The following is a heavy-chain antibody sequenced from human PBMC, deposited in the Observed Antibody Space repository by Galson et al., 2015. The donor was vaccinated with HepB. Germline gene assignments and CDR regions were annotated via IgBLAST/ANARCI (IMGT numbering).Heavy chain of an antibody. CDR2: IYPGDSDT. Sequence: QSGAEVKKPGESLKISCKGSGYTFANYWIAWVRQMPGKGLEWMGIIYPGDSDTRYNPSFQGQVTISADKSISTAYPQWSSLKASDTAIYYCARRGGNLEWFDPWGQGTLVMVSS. CDR3: ARRGGNLEWFDP. D-gene: IGHD3-3*01. J-gene: IGHJ5*02. V-gene: IGHV5-51*01. CDR1: GYTFANYW.